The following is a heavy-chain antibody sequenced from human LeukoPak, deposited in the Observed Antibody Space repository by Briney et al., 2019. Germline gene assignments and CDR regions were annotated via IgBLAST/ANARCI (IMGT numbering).Heavy chain of an antibody. CDR2: ISSSSSYI. J-gene: IGHJ2*01. D-gene: IGHD2-15*01. Sequence: GGSLRLSCAASGFTFSSYSINWVRQAPGKGLEWVSSISSSSSYIYYADSVKGRFTISRDNTKNSLYLQMNSLRAEDTAVYYCARDGVAAGGYWYFDLWGRRTLVTVSS. V-gene: IGHV3-21*01. CDR3: ARDGVAAGGYWYFDL. CDR1: GFTFSSYS.